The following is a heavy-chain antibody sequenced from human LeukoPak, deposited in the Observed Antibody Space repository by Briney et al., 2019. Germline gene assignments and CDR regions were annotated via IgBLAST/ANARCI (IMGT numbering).Heavy chain of an antibody. V-gene: IGHV5-51*01. CDR2: IYPGDSDT. CDR1: GYSFTSYW. CDR3: ARTGYYYDSSGNFDY. D-gene: IGHD3-22*01. J-gene: IGHJ4*02. Sequence: GESLKISCKGSGYSFTSYWIGWVRQMPGKGLEWMGIIYPGDSDTRYSPSSQGQVTISADKSISTADLQWSSLKASDTAMYYCARTGYYYDSSGNFDYWGQGTLVTVSS.